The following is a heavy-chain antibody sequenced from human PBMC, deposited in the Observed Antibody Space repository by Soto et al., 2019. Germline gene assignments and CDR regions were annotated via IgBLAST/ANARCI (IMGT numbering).Heavy chain of an antibody. Sequence: QITLKESGPPLMNPTQTLTLTCTFSGFSLSTNEVGVGWIRQPPGKALEWLALIYWNDDARYSPSLKNRLTITKDTSKNQVVLTMTNMDPVDTATYYCIHDGKLGYTGYDRFDYWGQGTLVTVSS. CDR2: IYWNDDA. CDR1: GFSLSTNEVG. J-gene: IGHJ4*02. V-gene: IGHV2-5*01. CDR3: IHDGKLGYTGYDRFDY. D-gene: IGHD5-12*01.